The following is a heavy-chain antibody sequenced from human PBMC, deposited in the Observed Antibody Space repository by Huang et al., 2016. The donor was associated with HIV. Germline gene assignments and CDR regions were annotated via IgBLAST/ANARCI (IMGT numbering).Heavy chain of an antibody. CDR3: AKADSGAAAGSLVDY. Sequence: EVQLLESGGGLVQPGGSLRLPCAVSGFTFSSYAMSWVRQAAAKGQEWVSSITVRGMSANYADSVKGRCTISRDNSKNTRYLQMNSLRAEDTAIYYCAKADSGAAAGSLVDYWGQGTLVTVSS. D-gene: IGHD6-13*01. CDR1: GFTFSSYA. CDR2: ITVRGMSA. V-gene: IGHV3-23*01. J-gene: IGHJ4*02.